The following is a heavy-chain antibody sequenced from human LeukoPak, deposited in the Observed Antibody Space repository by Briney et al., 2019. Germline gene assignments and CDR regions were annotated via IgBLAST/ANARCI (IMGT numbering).Heavy chain of an antibody. CDR1: GFLLSIEG. CDR3: AKDTSASIYYMEV. D-gene: IGHD2-2*01. V-gene: IGHV3-30*02. CDR2: IWNEGREK. J-gene: IGHJ6*03. Sequence: GGSLRLSCAPAGFLLSIEGTGWVRQAPGKGRGWVAFIWNEGREKYLAESVKDRFTIARDNSNNTMYIQIDTLRAEDPAITYCAKDTSASIYYMEVWGKGTTVTVSS.